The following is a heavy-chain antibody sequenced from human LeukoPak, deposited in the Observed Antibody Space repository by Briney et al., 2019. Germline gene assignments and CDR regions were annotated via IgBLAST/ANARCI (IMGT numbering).Heavy chain of an antibody. Sequence: GGSLRLSCAASGFTFSSYWMHWVRQAPGKGLVWVSRINSDGSSTSYADSVKGRFTISRDNAKNTLYLQMNSLRAEDTAVYYCAREGAXYYDFWSGYSPTYYYGMDVWGQGTTVTVSS. CDR3: AREGAXYYDFWSGYSPTYYYGMDV. J-gene: IGHJ6*02. CDR2: INSDGSST. CDR1: GFTFSSYW. V-gene: IGHV3-74*01. D-gene: IGHD3-3*01.